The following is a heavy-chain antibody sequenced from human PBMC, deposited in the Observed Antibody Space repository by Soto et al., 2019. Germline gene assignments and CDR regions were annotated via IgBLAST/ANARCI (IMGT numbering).Heavy chain of an antibody. V-gene: IGHV2-70*04. Sequence: CSWSVFPLRKREMRVGWIRQPPVKALEWPARIDWDDDQYYSTSLKTRLTISKDTSKNQVVLTMTNMEPVDTATYYCARRITANRSQYLDVYAKGTTLTVSS. CDR2: IDWDDDQ. CDR3: ARRITANRSQYLDV. J-gene: IGHJ6*03. D-gene: IGHD1-20*01. CDR1: VFPLRKREMR.